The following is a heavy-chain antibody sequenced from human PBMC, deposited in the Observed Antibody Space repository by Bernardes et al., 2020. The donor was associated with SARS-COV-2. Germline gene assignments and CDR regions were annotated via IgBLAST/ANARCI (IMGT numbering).Heavy chain of an antibody. J-gene: IGHJ6*02. CDR2: IIPIFGTA. CDR1: GGTFSSYA. D-gene: IGHD2-2*01. V-gene: IGHV1-69*13. Sequence: SVKVSCKASGGTFSSYAISWVRQAPGQGLEWMGGIIPIFGTANYAQKFQGRVTITADESTSTAYMELSSLRSEDTAVYYCASDCSSTSCPYGMDVWGQGTTVTVSS. CDR3: ASDCSSTSCPYGMDV.